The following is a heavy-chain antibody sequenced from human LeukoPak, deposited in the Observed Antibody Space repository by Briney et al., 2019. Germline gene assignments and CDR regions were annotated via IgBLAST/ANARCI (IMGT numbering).Heavy chain of an antibody. J-gene: IGHJ6*03. D-gene: IGHD6-13*01. CDR2: LSSSSFKI. Sequence: GGSLRLSCAASEFTFVRYAMNWVRQAPGRGLERVHYLSSSSFKIGYADSVKGRFTISRDNSKNSLYLQMDSLRVEDTAVYYCVRDPSYGSSWYYYMDVWGKGTTVTVSS. V-gene: IGHV3-48*04. CDR3: VRDPSYGSSWYYYMDV. CDR1: EFTFVRYA.